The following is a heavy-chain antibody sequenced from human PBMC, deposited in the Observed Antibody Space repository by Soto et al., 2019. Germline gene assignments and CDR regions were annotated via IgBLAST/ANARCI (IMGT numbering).Heavy chain of an antibody. V-gene: IGHV4-30-2*01. CDR3: ARVPDR. Sequence: QLQLQESGSGLVKPSQTLSLTCAVSGGSISSGGYSWSWIQQPPGKGLEWIGYIYHSGSTYYNPSLKSRVTLSVGRSKDQFSLKLSPVAAADTAVYYCARVPDRWGQGTLVTVSS. CDR1: GGSISSGGYS. J-gene: IGHJ5*02. CDR2: IYHSGST.